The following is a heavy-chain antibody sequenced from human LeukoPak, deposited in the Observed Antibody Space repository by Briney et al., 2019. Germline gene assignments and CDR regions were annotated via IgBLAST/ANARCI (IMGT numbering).Heavy chain of an antibody. J-gene: IGHJ4*02. CDR1: GFTFGGSA. D-gene: IGHD3-22*01. V-gene: IGHV3-73*01. Sequence: GGSLRLSCAASGFTFGGSAMHWVRQASGKGLEWVGRIRSKANSYATAFAASVKGRFTISRDDSKNTAYLQMNTPKPEDTAVYYCTRLDYDSSGNDDYWGQGTLVIVSS. CDR3: TRLDYDSSGNDDY. CDR2: IRSKANSYAT.